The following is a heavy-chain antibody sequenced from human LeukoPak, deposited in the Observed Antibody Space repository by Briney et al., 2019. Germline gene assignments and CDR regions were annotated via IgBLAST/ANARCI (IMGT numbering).Heavy chain of an antibody. CDR1: GGSISSGDYY. CDR3: ARLDYDSSGYYSIFDY. D-gene: IGHD3-22*01. J-gene: IGHJ4*02. V-gene: IGHV4-30-4*01. Sequence: SQTLSLTCTVSGGSISSGDYYWSWIRQPPGKGLEWIGYIYYSGTTYYSPSLKSRVTISVDTSKNQFSLKLSSVTAADTAVYYCARLDYDSSGYYSIFDYWGQGTLVTVSS. CDR2: IYYSGTT.